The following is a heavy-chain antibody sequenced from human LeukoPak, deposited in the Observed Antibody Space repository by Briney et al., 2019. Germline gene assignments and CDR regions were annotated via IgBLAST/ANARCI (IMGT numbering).Heavy chain of an antibody. CDR3: AKDVYRSAWFSTPDY. D-gene: IGHD6-25*01. V-gene: IGHV3-48*03. J-gene: IGHJ4*02. Sequence: GGSLRLSCAASGFTFSSYEMNWVRQAPGKGLEWVSYISSSGSTIYYADSVKGRFTISRDNAKNSLYLLMNSLRAEDTALYYCAKDVYRSAWFSTPDYWGQGTLVTVSS. CDR2: ISSSGSTI. CDR1: GFTFSSYE.